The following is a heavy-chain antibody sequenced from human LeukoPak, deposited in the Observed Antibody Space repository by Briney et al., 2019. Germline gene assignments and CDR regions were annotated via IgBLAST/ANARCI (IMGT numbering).Heavy chain of an antibody. CDR1: GYTFTSYD. Sequence: GASVKVSCKASGYTFTSYDINWVRQATGQGLEWMGWMNPNSGNTGYAQKFQGRVTMTRNTSISTAYMELSSLRSEDTAVYYCARAGSSAAAGPAQLRYYYYYGMDVWGQGTTVTVSS. CDR2: MNPNSGNT. J-gene: IGHJ6*02. V-gene: IGHV1-8*01. CDR3: ARAGSSAAAGPAQLRYYYYYGMDV. D-gene: IGHD6-13*01.